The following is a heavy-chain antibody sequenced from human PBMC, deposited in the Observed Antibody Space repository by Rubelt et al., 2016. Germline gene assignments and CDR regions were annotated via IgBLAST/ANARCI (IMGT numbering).Heavy chain of an antibody. V-gene: IGHV3-33*06. CDR2: IWYDGSNK. J-gene: IGHJ4*02. Sequence: GLEWVAVIWYDGSNKYYADSVKGRFTISRDNSKNTLYLQMNSLRAEDTAAYYCAKETNRWLRSGSYFDLWGQGTLVTVSS. D-gene: IGHD1-26*01. CDR3: AKETNRWLRSGSYFDL.